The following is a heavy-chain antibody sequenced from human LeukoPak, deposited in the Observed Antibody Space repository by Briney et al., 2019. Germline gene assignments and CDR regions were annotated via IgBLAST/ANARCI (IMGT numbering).Heavy chain of an antibody. J-gene: IGHJ6*03. CDR1: GFSLSTPRVG. D-gene: IGHD2-2*01. Sequence: SGPALVKPTQTLTLTCSFSGFSLSTPRVGVGWVRQPPGKALEWLGFIYWDDDKRYRPSLKSRLTITKDTSKSQVVLTVTNVDPVDTATYFCAHSLDSTSWYGYYYYMDVWGKGTTVTVSS. CDR2: IYWDDDK. V-gene: IGHV2-5*02. CDR3: AHSLDSTSWYGYYYYMDV.